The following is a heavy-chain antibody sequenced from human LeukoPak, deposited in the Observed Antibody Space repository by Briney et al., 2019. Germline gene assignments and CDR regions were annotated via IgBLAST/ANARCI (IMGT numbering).Heavy chain of an antibody. J-gene: IGHJ3*02. CDR2: ISYDGSNK. Sequence: PGGSLRLSCAASGFTFSSYAMHWVRQAPGKGLEWVAVISYDGSNKYYADSVKGRFTISRDNSKNTLYLQMNSLRAEDTAVYYCARGLYSSSWYEPAFDIWGQGTMVTVSS. CDR1: GFTFSSYA. V-gene: IGHV3-30-3*01. D-gene: IGHD6-13*01. CDR3: ARGLYSSSWYEPAFDI.